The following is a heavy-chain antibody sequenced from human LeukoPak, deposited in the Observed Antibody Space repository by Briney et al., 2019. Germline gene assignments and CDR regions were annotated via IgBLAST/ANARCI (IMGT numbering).Heavy chain of an antibody. CDR3: ARGGLGHTYEQLDY. V-gene: IGHV3-15*07. D-gene: IGHD5-18*01. Sequence: GGSLRLSCVVSGLTFNNVWMNWVRQIPGKGLEWVGRIKNKNEGETREYAAPVKGRFTISRDDAKATSFLQINSLKIEDTAVYYCARGGLGHTYEQLDYWGQGTLVTVSS. CDR2: IKNKNEGETR. J-gene: IGHJ4*02. CDR1: GLTFNNVW.